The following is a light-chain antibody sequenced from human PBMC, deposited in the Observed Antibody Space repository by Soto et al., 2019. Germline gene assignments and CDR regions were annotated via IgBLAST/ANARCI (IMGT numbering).Light chain of an antibody. Sequence: QSALAQPASVSGSPGQSITISCTGTSSNGGSYNLVSWYQQHPGKAPKLMIYEVSKRPSGVSNRFSGSKSGNTASLTISGLQAEDEADYHCCSYAGSYTYVFGPGTKVTVL. CDR2: EVS. CDR3: CSYAGSYTYV. V-gene: IGLV2-23*02. CDR1: SSNGGSYNL. J-gene: IGLJ1*01.